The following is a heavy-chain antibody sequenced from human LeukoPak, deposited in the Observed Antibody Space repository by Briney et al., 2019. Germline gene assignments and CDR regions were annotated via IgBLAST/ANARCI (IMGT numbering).Heavy chain of an antibody. D-gene: IGHD1-26*01. Sequence: TVRSLRLSCAASGFTFSNYGMHWVRQARGKGLEWVAFIRYDGSNKYYTDSVKGRFTISRDNSKNTLYLQMNSLRAEDTAVYYCAKGRGWEASYYYYYMDVWGKGTTVTISS. CDR3: AKGRGWEASYYYYYMDV. V-gene: IGHV3-30*02. CDR2: IRYDGSNK. J-gene: IGHJ6*03. CDR1: GFTFSNYG.